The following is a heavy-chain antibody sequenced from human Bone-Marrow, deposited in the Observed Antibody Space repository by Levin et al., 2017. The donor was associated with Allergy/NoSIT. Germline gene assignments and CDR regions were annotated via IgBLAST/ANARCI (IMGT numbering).Heavy chain of an antibody. V-gene: IGHV1-46*01. J-gene: IGHJ4*02. Sequence: GESLKISCKASGYTFISHYMHWVRQAPGQGLEWVGIINPSGGTTSYAQKFQGRLTMTTDTSTSTVYMVLSSLRSEDTAIYYCASEAGTTDFDYWGQGTLVTVSS. CDR2: INPSGGTT. D-gene: IGHD1-7*01. CDR1: GYTFISHY. CDR3: ASEAGTTDFDY.